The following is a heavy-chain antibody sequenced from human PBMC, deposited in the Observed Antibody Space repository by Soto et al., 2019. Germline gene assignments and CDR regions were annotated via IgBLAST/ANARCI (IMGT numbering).Heavy chain of an antibody. V-gene: IGHV1-2*04. J-gene: IGHJ4*02. Sequence: QVQLVQSGAEVKKPGASVKVSCKASGYTFTAYYIHWVRQAPGQGLEWMGRINPNSGEANHAQKFQGWVTMTRDTSISTAYMELSRLKSDDTAVYYCARGARSGYDVDYWGQGTLVTVSS. CDR1: GYTFTAYY. CDR2: INPNSGEA. CDR3: ARGARSGYDVDY. D-gene: IGHD5-12*01.